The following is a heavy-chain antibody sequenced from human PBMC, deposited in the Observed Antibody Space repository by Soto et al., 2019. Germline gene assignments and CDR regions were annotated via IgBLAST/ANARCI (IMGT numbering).Heavy chain of an antibody. CDR2: INHSGST. V-gene: IGHV4-34*01. Sequence: SETLSLTCVVYGGSLSGVYWTWIRQPPGKGLEWIGEINHSGSTNYSPSLESRVTISLDTSNNQFSLKLSSVTAADTAVYYCARGPGYSYGYSVYYYYYGMDVWGQGTTVTVSS. J-gene: IGHJ6*02. CDR1: GGSLSGVY. D-gene: IGHD5-18*01. CDR3: ARGPGYSYGYSVYYYYYGMDV.